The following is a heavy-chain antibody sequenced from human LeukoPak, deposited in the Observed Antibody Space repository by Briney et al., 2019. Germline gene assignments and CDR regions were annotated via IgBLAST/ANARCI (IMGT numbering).Heavy chain of an antibody. Sequence: GGSLRLSCAVSGFTFSTKSMNWVRQAPGKGLEWVSYITADSGTTYYADSVKGRFTISRDNAKNSLYLQMNSLRAEDTAVYYCAKYVVGGSSYYFDYWGQGTLVTVSS. D-gene: IGHD2-15*01. CDR1: GFTFSTKS. CDR2: ITADSGTT. CDR3: AKYVVGGSSYYFDY. J-gene: IGHJ4*02. V-gene: IGHV3-48*01.